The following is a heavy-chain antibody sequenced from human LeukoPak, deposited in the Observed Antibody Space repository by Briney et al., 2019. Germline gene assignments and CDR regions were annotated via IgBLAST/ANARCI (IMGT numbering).Heavy chain of an antibody. D-gene: IGHD1-14*01. V-gene: IGHV4-31*03. CDR3: ARDSNRIGYGMDV. Sequence: SETLSLTCTVSGGSISSGGYYWSWIRQHPGKGLEWIGYIYYSGSTYYNSSLKSRVTISVDTSKNQFSLKLSSVTAADTAVYYCARDSNRIGYGMDVWGQGTTVTVSS. CDR2: IYYSGST. J-gene: IGHJ6*02. CDR1: GGSISSGGYY.